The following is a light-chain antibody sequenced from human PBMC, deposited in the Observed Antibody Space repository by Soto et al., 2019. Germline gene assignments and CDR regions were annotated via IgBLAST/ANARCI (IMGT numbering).Light chain of an antibody. Sequence: IEVTQSPSSLAASVGDRVTITCRASQTIGTYLNWYRHKSGAAPELIIYDASTLQSGVPSRFSGGGPGTDFTLTISSLKPEDFATYYCQQSYSTPRTFGQGTKVDIK. J-gene: IGKJ1*01. CDR1: QTIGTY. CDR2: DAS. CDR3: QQSYSTPRT. V-gene: IGKV1-39*01.